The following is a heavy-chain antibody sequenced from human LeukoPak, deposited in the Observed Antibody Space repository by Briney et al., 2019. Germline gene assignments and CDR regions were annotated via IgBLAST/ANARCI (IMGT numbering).Heavy chain of an antibody. CDR2: IYYSGST. J-gene: IGHJ4*02. V-gene: IGHV4-39*01. CDR1: GGSISRSSYY. Sequence: SETLSLTCSVSGGSISRSSYYWGWIRQPPGKGLEWIGSIYYSGSTYYNPSLKSRVTISVDTSKNQFSLKLSSVTAADTAVYYCASGPRPFDYWGQGTLVTVSS. CDR3: ASGPRPFDY.